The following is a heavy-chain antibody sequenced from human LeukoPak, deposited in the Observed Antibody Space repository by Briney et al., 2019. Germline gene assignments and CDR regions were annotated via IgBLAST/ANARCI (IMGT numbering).Heavy chain of an antibody. D-gene: IGHD2-2*01. CDR3: ASPDTLGYCSSTSCYAFDY. J-gene: IGHJ4*02. CDR1: GGTFSSYA. Sequence: SVKVSCKASGGTFSSYAISWVRQAPGQGLEWMGGIIPIFGTANYAQKFQGRVTITADESTSTAYMELSSPRSEDTAVYYCASPDTLGYCSSTSCYAFDYWGQGTLDTVSS. V-gene: IGHV1-69*13. CDR2: IIPIFGTA.